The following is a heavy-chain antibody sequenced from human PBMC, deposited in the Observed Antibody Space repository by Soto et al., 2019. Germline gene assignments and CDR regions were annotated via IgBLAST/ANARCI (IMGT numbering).Heavy chain of an antibody. D-gene: IGHD3-10*01. J-gene: IGHJ3*02. Sequence: QVQLVQSGAEVKKPGSSVKVSCKASGGTFSSYTISWVRQAPGQGLEWMGRIIPILGIANYAQKFQGRVTITADKSTSRAYMELSSLRSEDTAVYYCARDSYYGSGDDAFDIWGQGTMVTVSS. CDR3: ARDSYYGSGDDAFDI. CDR2: IIPILGIA. CDR1: GGTFSSYT. V-gene: IGHV1-69*08.